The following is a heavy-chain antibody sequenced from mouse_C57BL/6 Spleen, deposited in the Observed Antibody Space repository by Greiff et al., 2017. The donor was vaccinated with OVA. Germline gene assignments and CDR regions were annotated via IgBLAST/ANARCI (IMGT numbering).Heavy chain of an antibody. D-gene: IGHD2-3*01. CDR3: ARWGYDGYYDAMDY. J-gene: IGHJ4*01. V-gene: IGHV1-80*01. CDR1: GYAFSSYW. Sequence: VQLQQSGAELVKPGASVKISCKASGYAFSSYWMNWVKQRPGKGLEWIGQIYPGDGDTNYNGKFKGKATLTADKSSSTAYMQLSSLTSEDSAVYFCARWGYDGYYDAMDYWGQGTSVTVSS. CDR2: IYPGDGDT.